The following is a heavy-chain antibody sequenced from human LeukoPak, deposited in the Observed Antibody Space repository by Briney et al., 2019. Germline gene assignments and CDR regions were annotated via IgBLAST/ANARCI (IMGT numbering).Heavy chain of an antibody. CDR2: ISYSGST. Sequence: SETLSLTCTVSGGSVSSSSDSWGWIRQPPGKGLEWIGTISYSGSTYYSPSLKSRVTLLLDTSGNQFSLKLSSVTAADTAVYYCARDXAGXXYF. CDR1: GGSVSSSSDS. CDR3: ARDXAGXXYF. V-gene: IGHV4-39*07. J-gene: IGHJ1*01.